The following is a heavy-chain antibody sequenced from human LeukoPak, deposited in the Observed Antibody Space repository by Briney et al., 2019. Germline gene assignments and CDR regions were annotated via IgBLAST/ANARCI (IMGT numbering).Heavy chain of an antibody. Sequence: SETLSLTCAVYGGSFSGYFFSWLRQPPGKGLEWIGEINHSADTKYNPSLMSRVSISVDTSKNQFSLKVSSVTAADTAVYYCASIYGSGSNRRPNWGQGTLVTVSS. CDR1: GGSFSGYF. CDR2: INHSADT. CDR3: ASIYGSGSNRRPN. V-gene: IGHV4-34*01. D-gene: IGHD3-10*01. J-gene: IGHJ4*02.